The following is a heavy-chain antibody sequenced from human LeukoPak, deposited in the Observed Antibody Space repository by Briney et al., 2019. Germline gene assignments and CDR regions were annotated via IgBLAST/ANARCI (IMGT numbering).Heavy chain of an antibody. Sequence: PGGSLRLSCAASGFTFSSYAMSWVRQVPGKGLEWVSGISGSGGSTYYAESVKGRFTISRDNSKNTLFLQVNSLRVEDTAVYYCAKGFAGSGWYATGKEFFDYWGQGNLVTVSS. CDR3: AKGFAGSGWYATGKEFFDY. D-gene: IGHD6-19*01. J-gene: IGHJ4*02. V-gene: IGHV3-23*01. CDR1: GFTFSSYA. CDR2: ISGSGGST.